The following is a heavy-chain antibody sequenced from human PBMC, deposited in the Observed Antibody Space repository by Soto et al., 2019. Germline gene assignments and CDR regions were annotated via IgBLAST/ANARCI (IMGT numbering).Heavy chain of an antibody. CDR2: IRSKANSYAT. D-gene: IGHD2-15*01. J-gene: IGHJ2*01. CDR3: TWHPLGGPPSNLYLGL. CDR1: GFTFSGSA. V-gene: IGHV3-73*01. Sequence: EVQLVESGGGLVQPGGSLKLSCAASGFTFSGSAMHWVRQASGKGLEWVGRIRSKANSYATAYAASVKGRFTISRDDSKDTGYLQMNSLKTGDTARDFWTWHPLGGPPSNLYLGLLGRGTPVTFSP.